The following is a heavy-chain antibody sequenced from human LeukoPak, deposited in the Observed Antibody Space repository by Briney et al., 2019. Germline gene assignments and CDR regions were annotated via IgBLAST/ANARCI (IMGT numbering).Heavy chain of an antibody. CDR2: ISGSGGST. CDR1: GFTFSSYA. Sequence: GGSLRLSCAASGFTFSSYAMSWVRQAPGKGLEWVSAISGSGGSTYYADSVKGRFTISRDNAKNSLYLQMNSLRAEDTAVYYCATDTTVTPFGYWGQGTLVTVSS. D-gene: IGHD4-17*01. J-gene: IGHJ4*02. CDR3: ATDTTVTPFGY. V-gene: IGHV3-23*01.